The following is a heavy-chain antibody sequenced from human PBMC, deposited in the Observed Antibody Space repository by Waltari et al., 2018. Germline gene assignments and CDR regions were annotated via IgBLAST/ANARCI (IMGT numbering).Heavy chain of an antibody. CDR2: IGGTHSNI. Sequence: EVRLAESGGGLVKPGGSLRLSCTASGFDFSDYDMNWVRQAPGTGLEGVSSIGGTHSNIFYADSVKGRFTVSRDNAKNSLYLQMDNLRADDSGLYFCTRDLYGSGGDWFDPWGQGTLVTVSS. CDR1: GFDFSDYD. J-gene: IGHJ5*02. D-gene: IGHD3-10*01. V-gene: IGHV3-21*03. CDR3: TRDLYGSGGDWFDP.